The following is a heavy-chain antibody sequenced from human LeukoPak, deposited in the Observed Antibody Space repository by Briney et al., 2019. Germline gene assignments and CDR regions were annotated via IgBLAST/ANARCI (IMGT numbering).Heavy chain of an antibody. CDR3: ATTGNPSLDY. CDR2: ISYDGSNK. D-gene: IGHD2/OR15-2a*01. J-gene: IGHJ4*02. V-gene: IGHV3-30-3*01. Sequence: PGGSLRLSCAASGFTFSSYAMHWVRQAPGKGLEWVAVISYDGSNKYYADSVKGRFTISRDNSKNTLYLQMNSLRAEDTAVYYCATTGNPSLDYWGQGTLVTVSS. CDR1: GFTFSSYA.